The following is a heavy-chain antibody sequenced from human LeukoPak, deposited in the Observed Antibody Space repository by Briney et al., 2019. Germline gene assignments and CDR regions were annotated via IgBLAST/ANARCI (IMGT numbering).Heavy chain of an antibody. CDR2: ISAYNGNT. CDR3: AREANTVYHYDSSGYYGLDY. V-gene: IGHV1-18*01. J-gene: IGHJ4*02. D-gene: IGHD3-22*01. Sequence: ASVKVSCKASGYTFTNYGMNWVRQAPGQGLEWMGCISAYNGNTNYAQKLQGRVTMTTDTSTSRAYMELRSLRSDDTAVYYRAREANTVYHYDSSGYYGLDYWGQGTLVTVSS. CDR1: GYTFTNYG.